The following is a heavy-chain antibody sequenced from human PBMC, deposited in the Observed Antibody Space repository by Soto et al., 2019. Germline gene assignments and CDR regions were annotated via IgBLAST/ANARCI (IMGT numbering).Heavy chain of an antibody. J-gene: IGHJ4*02. CDR1: RFTFSAYE. V-gene: IGHV3-48*03. CDR3: VRYCGTTLCNGVATRTFDY. CDR2: ISTSGSTV. Sequence: GGSLRLSCAASRFTFSAYEMHWFRQAPGKGLEWVSYISTSGSTVYYADSVKGRFTVSRDNTRNSLYLQMDSLRDEDTALYYCVRYCGTTLCNGVATRTFDYWGQGTLVTVSS. D-gene: IGHD5-12*01.